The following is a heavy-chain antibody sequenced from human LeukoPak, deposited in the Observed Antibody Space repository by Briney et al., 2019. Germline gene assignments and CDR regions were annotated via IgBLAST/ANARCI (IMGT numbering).Heavy chain of an antibody. D-gene: IGHD4-17*01. CDR3: ARQRVRLRPTDAFDV. Sequence: SATLSLTCTVSAGSMSSYYWTWTRHTPGKGLEWLGYIYYSTSANYSPSFKSRVTISVDIPKNQFSLRLTSVTAADTAVYYCARQRVRLRPTDAFDVWGQGTMVTVSS. J-gene: IGHJ3*01. CDR1: AGSMSSYY. CDR2: IYYSTSA. V-gene: IGHV4-59*01.